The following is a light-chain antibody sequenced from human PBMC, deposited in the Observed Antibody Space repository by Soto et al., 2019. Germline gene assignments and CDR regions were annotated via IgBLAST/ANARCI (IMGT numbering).Light chain of an antibody. V-gene: IGKV1-5*01. CDR2: DAS. Sequence: DIQLTQSPSTLSASVGDRITLTCRASQSVSVWLAWYQQIPGKAPKILIFDASRLATGVPSRFSGSGSGTEFTLTISGLQPDDFAPYYCQQYNGYSTWTFGQGTRVET. CDR1: QSVSVW. J-gene: IGKJ1*01. CDR3: QQYNGYSTWT.